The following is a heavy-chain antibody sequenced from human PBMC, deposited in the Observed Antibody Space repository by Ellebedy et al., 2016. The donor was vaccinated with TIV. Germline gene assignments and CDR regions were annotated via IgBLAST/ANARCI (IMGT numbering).Heavy chain of an antibody. Sequence: AASVKVSCKASGFTFTRYGINWVRQAPGQGLEWMGWISGYSGNTDYAQKFQGRVTMTTDTGTNTGYMELTSLTSDDTAVYYCARGSGPNWLDPWGQGTLVTVSP. CDR2: ISGYSGNT. V-gene: IGHV1-18*04. D-gene: IGHD6-19*01. J-gene: IGHJ5*01. CDR1: GFTFTRYG. CDR3: ARGSGPNWLDP.